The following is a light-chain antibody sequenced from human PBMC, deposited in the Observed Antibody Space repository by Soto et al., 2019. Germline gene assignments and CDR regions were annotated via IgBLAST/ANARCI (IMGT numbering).Light chain of an antibody. CDR2: DAS. CDR1: QSISSY. V-gene: IGKV3-11*01. CDR3: QQYNTWRPIT. Sequence: EIVLTQSPATLSLSPGERATLSCRASQSISSYLAWYQQKPGQAPRLLIYDASNRAAGIPARFSGSGSGTDFTLTISSLQPQDFAVYYCQQYNTWRPITFGHGTKLDIK. J-gene: IGKJ5*01.